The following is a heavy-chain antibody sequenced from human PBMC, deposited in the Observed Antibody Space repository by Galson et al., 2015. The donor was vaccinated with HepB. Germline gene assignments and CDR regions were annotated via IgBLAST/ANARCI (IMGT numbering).Heavy chain of an antibody. CDR1: GFTFSSYA. D-gene: IGHD3-22*01. CDR3: AKDGVDDSTGYGPHLDAFDI. J-gene: IGHJ3*02. CDR2: ISYDGNNE. Sequence: SLRLSCAASGFTFSSYAIHWVRQAPGKGLEWVAGISYDGNNEYYADSVRGRFTISRDSSKDTLYLQMNSLRAEDTALYYCAKDGVDDSTGYGPHLDAFDIWGQGTMVTVSS. V-gene: IGHV3-30*18.